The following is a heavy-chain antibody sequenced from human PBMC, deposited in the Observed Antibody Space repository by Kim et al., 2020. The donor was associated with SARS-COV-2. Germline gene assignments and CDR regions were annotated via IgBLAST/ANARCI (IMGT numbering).Heavy chain of an antibody. V-gene: IGHV1-69*13. CDR3: AREAYCGGDCYLPRDWYFDL. CDR2: IIPIFGTA. CDR1: GGTFSSYA. J-gene: IGHJ2*01. D-gene: IGHD2-21*02. Sequence: SVKVSCKASGGTFSSYAISWVRQAPGQGLEWMGGIIPIFGTANYAQKFQGRVTITADESTSTAYMELSSLRSEDTAVYYCAREAYCGGDCYLPRDWYFDLWGRGTLVTVSS.